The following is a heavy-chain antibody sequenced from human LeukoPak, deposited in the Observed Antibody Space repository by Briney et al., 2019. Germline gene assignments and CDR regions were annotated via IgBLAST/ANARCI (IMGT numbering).Heavy chain of an antibody. CDR1: GGSISSYY. J-gene: IGHJ6*02. V-gene: IGHV4-59*01. Sequence: PSETLSLTCTVSGGSISSYYWSWIRQPPGKGLEWIGYIYYSGSTNYNPSLKSRVTISVDTSKNQFSLKLSSVTAADTAVYYCARDTLTGYGMDVWGQGTTATVSS. CDR2: IYYSGST. D-gene: IGHD1-20*01. CDR3: ARDTLTGYGMDV.